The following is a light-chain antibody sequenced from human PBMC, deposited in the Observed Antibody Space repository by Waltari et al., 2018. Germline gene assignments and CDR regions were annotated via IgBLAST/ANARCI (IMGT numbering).Light chain of an antibody. V-gene: IGLV2-14*03. Sequence: QSALTQPASVSGSPGQSITISCTGTSSDVGFYNYVSWYQQHPGKAPKVIIYDVSQRPSGISPRFSGSKSGNTASLTISGLQAEDEADYYCKSYTGTGSWVFGGGTKVTVL. CDR1: SSDVGFYNY. CDR2: DVS. CDR3: KSYTGTGSWV. J-gene: IGLJ3*02.